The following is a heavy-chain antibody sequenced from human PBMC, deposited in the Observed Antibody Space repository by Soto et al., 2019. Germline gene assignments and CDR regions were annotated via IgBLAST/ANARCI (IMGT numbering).Heavy chain of an antibody. V-gene: IGHV3-30*04. CDR1: GFSFSDYA. CDR2: ISYDGGNK. Sequence: QVQLVESGGGVVQPGRSLRLSCVASGFSFSDYAMYWVRQAPGKGLEWVALISYDGGNKYYADSVNGRFTISRDNSKNSQFLQMNSLRNVDTAMYYCARDQWHSSGWSSVDYWGQGTLVTASS. D-gene: IGHD6-19*01. J-gene: IGHJ4*02. CDR3: ARDQWHSSGWSSVDY.